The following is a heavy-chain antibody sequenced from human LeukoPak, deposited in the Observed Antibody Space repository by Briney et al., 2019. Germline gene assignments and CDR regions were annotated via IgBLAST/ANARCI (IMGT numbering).Heavy chain of an antibody. Sequence: VGSLRLSCAASVFTFTSYIMNWVRQAPGKGLEWVSYISRSSRTTYYADTVKGRFTISRDNAKNSLYLQMNSLRDERTAVYYCARDYEILTGYSRFAAWGQGTLVTVSS. D-gene: IGHD3-9*01. CDR3: ARDYEILTGYSRFAA. V-gene: IGHV3-48*02. J-gene: IGHJ4*02. CDR2: ISRSSRTT. CDR1: VFTFTSYI.